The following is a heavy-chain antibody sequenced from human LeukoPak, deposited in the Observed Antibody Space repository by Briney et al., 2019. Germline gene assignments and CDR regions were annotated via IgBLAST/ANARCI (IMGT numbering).Heavy chain of an antibody. CDR1: GGSISSGDYY. V-gene: IGHV4-30-4*08. D-gene: IGHD3-3*01. CDR3: ARVPKDFWSGFDY. Sequence: PSQTLSLTCTVSGGSISSGDYYWSWIRQPPGKGLEWIGYIYYSGSTYYNPFLKSRVTISVDTSKNQFSLKLSSVTAADTAVYYCARVPKDFWSGFDYWGQGTLVTVSS. J-gene: IGHJ4*02. CDR2: IYYSGST.